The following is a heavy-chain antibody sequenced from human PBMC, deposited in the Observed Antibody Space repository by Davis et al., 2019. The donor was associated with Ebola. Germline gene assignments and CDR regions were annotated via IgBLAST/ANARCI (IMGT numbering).Heavy chain of an antibody. Sequence: MPSETLSLTCSVSGVYILSDSYYWGWIRQAPGKGPEWVGSFDYRGNTYYNPSLTSRVTISVDSSKSQFFLKLNSVTAADTAVYYCAKMRSDFPFYSWGQGTLVTVSS. CDR1: GVYILSDSYY. CDR3: AKMRSDFPFYS. V-gene: IGHV4-39*01. D-gene: IGHD3/OR15-3a*01. CDR2: FDYRGNT. J-gene: IGHJ4*02.